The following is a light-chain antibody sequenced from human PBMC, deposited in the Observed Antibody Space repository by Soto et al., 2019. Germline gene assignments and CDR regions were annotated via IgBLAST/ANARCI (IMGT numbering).Light chain of an antibody. CDR3: QHYNSYSEA. CDR2: KAS. Sequence: DIQMTQSPSTLSGSVGDRVTITCRASQTISSWLAWYQQKPGKAPKLLIYKASTLKSGVPSRFSGSGSGTEFPLTISSLQPDDFATYYCQHYNSYSEAFGQGTKMDIK. J-gene: IGKJ1*01. V-gene: IGKV1-5*03. CDR1: QTISSW.